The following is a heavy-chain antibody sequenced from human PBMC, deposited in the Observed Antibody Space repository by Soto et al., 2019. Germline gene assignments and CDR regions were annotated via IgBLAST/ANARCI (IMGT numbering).Heavy chain of an antibody. CDR3: ARLRTYYDILTGYYPDMIQFDD. CDR1: GGSISSGGYS. J-gene: IGHJ4*02. CDR2: IYHSGST. D-gene: IGHD3-9*01. V-gene: IGHV4-30-2*01. Sequence: SETLSLTCAVSGGSISSGGYSWSWIRQPPGKGLEWIGYIYHSGSTYYNPSLKSRVTISVDRSKNQFSLKLSSVTAADTAVYYCARLRTYYDILTGYYPDMIQFDDWGQGTLVTVSS.